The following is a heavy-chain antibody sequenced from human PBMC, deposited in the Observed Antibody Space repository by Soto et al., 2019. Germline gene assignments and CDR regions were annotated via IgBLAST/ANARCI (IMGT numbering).Heavy chain of an antibody. Sequence: HVQLQESGPGLVKPSETLSLTCTVSGGSISTYYWSWIRQPPGKGLEWIGYIYYDGSTSYNPSLRSRGTISVDTSKNQCSLILSSVTSADTAVYYCARDHLSSGLYVWFDPWGQGTLVTVSS. CDR2: IYYDGST. V-gene: IGHV4-59*01. CDR3: ARDHLSSGLYVWFDP. D-gene: IGHD6-25*01. J-gene: IGHJ5*02. CDR1: GGSISTYY.